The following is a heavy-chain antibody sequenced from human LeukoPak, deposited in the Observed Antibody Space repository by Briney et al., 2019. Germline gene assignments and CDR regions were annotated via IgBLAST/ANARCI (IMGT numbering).Heavy chain of an antibody. CDR2: FNYSGST. V-gene: IGHV4-59*08. Sequence: SETLSLTCTVSGGSISTYYWNWIRQPPGKGLEWIGYFNYSGSTSYNPSLKSRVTTSLDTSKNQFSLKLSSVTAADTAVYYCARSPPLYGDYAQYYFDYWGQGTLVTVSS. J-gene: IGHJ4*02. CDR3: ARSPPLYGDYAQYYFDY. CDR1: GGSISTYY. D-gene: IGHD4-17*01.